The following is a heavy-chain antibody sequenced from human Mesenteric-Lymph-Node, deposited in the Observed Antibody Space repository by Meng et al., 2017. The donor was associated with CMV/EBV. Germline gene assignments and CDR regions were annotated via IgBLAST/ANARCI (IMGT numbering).Heavy chain of an antibody. J-gene: IGHJ4*02. CDR1: GYRFTSYW. CDR2: IYPGDSDT. D-gene: IGHD6-13*01. V-gene: IGHV5-51*01. CDR3: ARGHTSSWYYFDY. Sequence: GESLKISCKGSGYRFTSYWIGWVRQMPGKGPEWMGIIYPGDSDTRYSPSFQGQVTISADKSINTAYLQWSSLKTSDTAIYYCARGHTSSWYYFDYWGQGTLVTVSS.